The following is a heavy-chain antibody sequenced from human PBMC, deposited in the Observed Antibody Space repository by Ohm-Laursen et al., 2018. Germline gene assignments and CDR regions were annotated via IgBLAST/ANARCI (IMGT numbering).Heavy chain of an antibody. V-gene: IGHV3-30*18. J-gene: IGHJ6*02. D-gene: IGHD2-2*01. CDR3: AKEGTYCSSTSCYYYGMDV. Sequence: SLRLSCAASGFTFSSYGMHWVRQAPGKGLEWVAVISYDGSNKYYADSVKGRFTISRDNSKNTLYLQMNSLRAEDTAVYYCAKEGTYCSSTSCYYYGMDVWGQGTTVTVSS. CDR2: ISYDGSNK. CDR1: GFTFSSYG.